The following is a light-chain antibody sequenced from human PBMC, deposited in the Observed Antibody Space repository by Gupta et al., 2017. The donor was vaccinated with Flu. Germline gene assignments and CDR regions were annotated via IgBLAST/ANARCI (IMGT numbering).Light chain of an antibody. Sequence: QSMLTQPPSVSGAPGQRVTISCTGSSANIGAGYDVHWYQQLPGTAPKLLIYGSSSRPSGVPHRFSGSKSGTSASLAITGLQAEDEADYYYQSYDSSLTGWVFGGGTKLTVL. CDR2: GSS. CDR1: SANIGAGYD. J-gene: IGLJ3*02. CDR3: QSYDSSLTGWV. V-gene: IGLV1-40*01.